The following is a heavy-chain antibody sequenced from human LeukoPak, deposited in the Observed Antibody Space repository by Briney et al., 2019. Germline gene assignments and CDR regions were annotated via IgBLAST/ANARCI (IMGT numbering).Heavy chain of an antibody. V-gene: IGHV1-18*01. CDR2: ISAYNGNT. D-gene: IGHD3-22*01. CDR1: GYTFTSYG. CDR3: ARDQWLYYYDSSGYYPGAFDI. J-gene: IGHJ3*02. Sequence: GASVKVSCKASGYTFTSYGISWVRQAPGQGLEWMGWISAYNGNTNYAQKLQGRVTMTTDTSTSTAYMELRSLRSDDTAVYYCARDQWLYYYDSSGYYPGAFDIWGQGTMVTVSS.